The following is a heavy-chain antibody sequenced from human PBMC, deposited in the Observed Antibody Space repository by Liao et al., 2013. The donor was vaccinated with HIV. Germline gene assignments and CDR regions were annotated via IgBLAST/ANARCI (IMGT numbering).Heavy chain of an antibody. J-gene: IGHJ3*02. CDR3: ARDRDGAFDI. Sequence: QLQLQESGPGLVKPSETLSLTCTVSGGSISSSSYHWGWIRQPPGKGLEWIGSIYPSGSTNYNPSLKSRITMSVDTSKNQLSLKLSSVTAADTALYYCARDRDGAFDIWGQGTMVTVSS. V-gene: IGHV4-39*07. CDR1: GGSISSSSYH. CDR2: IYPSGST.